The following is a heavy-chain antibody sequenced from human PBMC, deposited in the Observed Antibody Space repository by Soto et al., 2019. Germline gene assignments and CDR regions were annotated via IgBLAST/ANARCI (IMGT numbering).Heavy chain of an antibody. CDR3: ARHGITGSYYDAFDI. J-gene: IGHJ3*02. Sequence: SETLSFTCTFSGASFSSSLFHGGGFRQPPGKGLEWIASIKYSGTTFYNPSLKSRVTLSVDTSKNQFALELSSVTAAETAVYYCARHGITGSYYDAFDIWGQGTMVTVSS. V-gene: IGHV4-39*01. D-gene: IGHD1-26*01. CDR2: IKYSGTT. CDR1: GASFSSSLFH.